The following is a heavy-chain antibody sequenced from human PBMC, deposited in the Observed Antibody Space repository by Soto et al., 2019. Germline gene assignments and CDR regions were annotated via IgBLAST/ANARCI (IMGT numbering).Heavy chain of an antibody. J-gene: IGHJ4*02. D-gene: IGHD2-2*01. V-gene: IGHV3-23*01. CDR3: AKDRSSTSCYAFDD. CDR2: ISGSGGTT. CDR1: GFTFRNYA. Sequence: EVQLLESGGGLVQPGGSLRLSCAASGFTFRNYAMSWARQAPGKGLEWVSAISGSGGTTHYADSVKGRFTISRDNSKNTLYLQMIRLRVEDTAVYYCAKDRSSTSCYAFDDWGQGSLVTVSS.